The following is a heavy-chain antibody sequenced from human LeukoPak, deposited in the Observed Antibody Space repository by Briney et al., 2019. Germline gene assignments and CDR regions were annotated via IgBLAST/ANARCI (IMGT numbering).Heavy chain of an antibody. V-gene: IGHV3-9*01. CDR3: AKGGVRGVIPNLDV. Sequence: GGSLRLSCEASGFTFDDYAMHWVRQAPGKGLEWVSGISWNSGSIGYADSVKGRFTISRDNAKNSLYLQMNSLRAEDTALYYCAKGGVRGVIPNLDVWGQGTTVTVSS. CDR1: GFTFDDYA. CDR2: ISWNSGSI. J-gene: IGHJ6*02. D-gene: IGHD3-10*01.